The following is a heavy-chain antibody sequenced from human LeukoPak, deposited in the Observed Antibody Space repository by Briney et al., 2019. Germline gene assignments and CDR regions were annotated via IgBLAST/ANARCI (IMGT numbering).Heavy chain of an antibody. Sequence: ASVKVSCKAFGYTFTDYYLHWVRQAPGQGFEWMGWIDPKSSDTNYAQTFRGRFTMTRDTSINTVYMDLSSLRSDDTAVYYCARDPSTKYYTDSWGQGTLVTVSS. V-gene: IGHV1-2*02. J-gene: IGHJ4*02. CDR2: IDPKSSDT. CDR3: ARDPSTKYYTDS. D-gene: IGHD2-2*01. CDR1: GYTFTDYY.